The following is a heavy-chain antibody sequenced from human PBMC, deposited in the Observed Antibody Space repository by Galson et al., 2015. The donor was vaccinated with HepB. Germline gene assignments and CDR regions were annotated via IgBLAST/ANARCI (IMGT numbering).Heavy chain of an antibody. D-gene: IGHD3-9*01. V-gene: IGHV3-15*07. CDR2: IKSKTDGGTT. CDR1: GFTFSNAW. CDR3: TTSVPYYDILTGYYADY. J-gene: IGHJ4*02. Sequence: SLRLSCAASGFTFSNAWMNWVRQAPGKGLEWVGRIKSKTDGGTTDYAAPVKGRFTISRDDSKNTLYLQMNSLKTEDTAVYYCTTSVPYYDILTGYYADYWGQGTLVTVSS.